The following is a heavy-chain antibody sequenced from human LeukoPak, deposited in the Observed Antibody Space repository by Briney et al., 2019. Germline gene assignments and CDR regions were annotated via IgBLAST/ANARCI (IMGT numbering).Heavy chain of an antibody. CDR1: GFTVISNY. Sequence: GGSLRLSCAASGFTVISNYMSWVRQAPGKGLEWVSVICSGGIYSGGSTYYADSVKGRFTISRDNSKNMMYLQMNSLRAEDTAVYFCAREGPRRGYFDSWGQGTLVTVSS. CDR3: AREGPRRGYFDS. J-gene: IGHJ4*02. V-gene: IGHV3-53*01. CDR2: ICSGGIYSGGST.